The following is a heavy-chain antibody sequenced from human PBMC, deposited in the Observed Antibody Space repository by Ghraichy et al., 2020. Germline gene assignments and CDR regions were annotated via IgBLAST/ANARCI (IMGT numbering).Heavy chain of an antibody. CDR3: ARDRSTNYYDSSGYPYFDY. Sequence: GGSLRLSCAASGFTFSSYAMHWVRQAPGKGLEWVAVISYDGSNKYYADSVKGRFTISRDNSKNTLYLQMNSLRAEDTAVYYCARDRSTNYYDSSGYPYFDYWGQGTLLTVSS. J-gene: IGHJ4*02. V-gene: IGHV3-30-3*01. CDR1: GFTFSSYA. CDR2: ISYDGSNK. D-gene: IGHD3-22*01.